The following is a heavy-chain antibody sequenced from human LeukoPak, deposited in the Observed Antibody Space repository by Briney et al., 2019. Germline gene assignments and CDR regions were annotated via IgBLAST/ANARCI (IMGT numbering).Heavy chain of an antibody. V-gene: IGHV5-51*01. CDR2: IYPGDSDT. Sequence: GESLKISCKGSGYSFTSYWIGWVRQMPGKGLEWMGIIYPGDSDTRYSPSFQGQVTISADKSISTAYLQWSSLKASDTAMYYCAREVDYSINYYYYGMDVWGQGTTVTVSS. CDR3: AREVDYSINYYYYGMDV. J-gene: IGHJ6*02. CDR1: GYSFTSYW. D-gene: IGHD4-11*01.